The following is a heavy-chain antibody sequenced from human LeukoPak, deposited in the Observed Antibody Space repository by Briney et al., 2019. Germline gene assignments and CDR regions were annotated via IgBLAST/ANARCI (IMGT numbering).Heavy chain of an antibody. D-gene: IGHD2-2*01. CDR2: IYYSGII. CDR1: GGSISSSSFY. J-gene: IGHJ3*02. CDR3: ARSGPAAGRPDAFDI. V-gene: IGHV4-39*07. Sequence: SETLSLTCTLSGGSISSSSFYWGWIRQPPGKGLECIGTIYYSGIIYYNSSLKSRVTISVDTSKNQFSLKLSSVTAADTAVYFCARSGPAAGRPDAFDIWGQGTMVTVSS.